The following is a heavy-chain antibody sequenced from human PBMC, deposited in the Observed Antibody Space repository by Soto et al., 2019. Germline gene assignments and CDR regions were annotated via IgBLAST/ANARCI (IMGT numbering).Heavy chain of an antibody. D-gene: IGHD3-3*02. J-gene: IGHJ4*02. CDR1: EFTVSTDS. V-gene: IGHV3-21*01. CDR2: ISRRGDYI. Sequence: PAGSLRLFCAASEFTVSTDSMNLVRQDPGKGLAWVSSISRRGDYISSADSGRGRFTISRDNAKDSLFLQMNSLRAEDTAVYFCTRDGSASWNSGIFYACYDYWGQGTLVTVSS. CDR3: TRDGSASWNSGIFYACYDY.